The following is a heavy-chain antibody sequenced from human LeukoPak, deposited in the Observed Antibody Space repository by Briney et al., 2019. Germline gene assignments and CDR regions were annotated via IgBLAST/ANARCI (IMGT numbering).Heavy chain of an antibody. J-gene: IGHJ4*02. V-gene: IGHV3-21*05. CDR3: ARDTYEPGLIDF. Sequence: RGSLRLSCAASGFTFSLYAMNWVRQAPGKGLEWVSYINSGSSDKHYTESVRGRFTISRDNAKKTLYLQMNSLRAEDTAVYFCARDTYEPGLIDFWGQGTLVSVSS. D-gene: IGHD3-3*01. CDR2: INSGSSDK. CDR1: GFTFSLYA.